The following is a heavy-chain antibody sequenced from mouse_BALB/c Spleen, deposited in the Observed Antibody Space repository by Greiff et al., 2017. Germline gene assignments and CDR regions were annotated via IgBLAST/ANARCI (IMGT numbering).Heavy chain of an antibody. Sequence: QVTLKESGPGILQPSQTLSLTCSFSGFSLSTSGMGVSWIRQPSGKGLEWLAHIYWDDDKRYNPSLKSRLTISKDTSSNQVFLKITSVDTADTATYYCARRDYYEDFDVWGAGTTVTVSS. V-gene: IGHV8-12*01. CDR2: IYWDDDK. CDR1: GFSLSTSGMG. D-gene: IGHD1-1*01. CDR3: ARRDYYEDFDV. J-gene: IGHJ1*01.